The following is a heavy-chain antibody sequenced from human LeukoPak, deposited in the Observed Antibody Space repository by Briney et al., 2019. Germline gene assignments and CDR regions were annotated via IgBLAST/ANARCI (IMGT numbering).Heavy chain of an antibody. Sequence: HPGGSLRLSCAASGFTFSSYGMHWVRQAPGKGLEWVAVIWYDGSNKYYADSVKGRFTISRDNSKNTLYLQMNSLRAEDTAVYYCASHCTSTSCYGGDWGQGTLVTVSS. D-gene: IGHD2-2*01. CDR2: IWYDGSNK. CDR3: ASHCTSTSCYGGD. J-gene: IGHJ4*02. CDR1: GFTFSSYG. V-gene: IGHV3-33*01.